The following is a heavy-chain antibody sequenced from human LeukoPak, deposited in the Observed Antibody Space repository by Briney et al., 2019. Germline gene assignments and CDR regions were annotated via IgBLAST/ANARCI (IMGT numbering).Heavy chain of an antibody. CDR2: MNPNSGNT. CDR1: GYTFTSYD. V-gene: IGHV1-8*01. Sequence: GASVKVSCKASGYTFTSYDINWVRQATGQGLEWMGWMNPNSGNTGYAQKFQGRVTMTRNTSISTAYMELSSLRSEDTAVYYCARGDILTGYYYYYGMDVWGQGTTVTVSS. CDR3: ARGDILTGYYYYYGMDV. D-gene: IGHD3-9*01. J-gene: IGHJ6*02.